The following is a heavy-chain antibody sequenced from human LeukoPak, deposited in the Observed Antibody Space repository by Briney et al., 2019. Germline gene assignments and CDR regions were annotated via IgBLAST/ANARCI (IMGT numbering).Heavy chain of an antibody. CDR2: IYHSGST. V-gene: IGHV4-30-2*01. CDR3: ARGGDDYGGNPFDY. D-gene: IGHD4-23*01. J-gene: IGHJ4*02. CDR1: GGSISSGGYS. Sequence: SETLSLTCAVSGGSISSGGYSWSWIRQPPGKGLEWIGYIYHSGSTYYNPSLKSRVTISVDRSKNQFSLELSSVTAADTAVYYCARGGDDYGGNPFDYWGQGTLVTVSS.